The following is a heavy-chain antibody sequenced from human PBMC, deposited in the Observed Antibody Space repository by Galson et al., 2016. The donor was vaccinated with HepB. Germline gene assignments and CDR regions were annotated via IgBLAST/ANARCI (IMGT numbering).Heavy chain of an antibody. V-gene: IGHV3-23*01. D-gene: IGHD2/OR15-2a*01. J-gene: IGHJ4*02. CDR2: ISGSGDNT. CDR3: ARRINFDY. Sequence: SLRLSCAASGFTFSSYAMGWVRQAPGKGLEWVSTISGSGDNTYYADSVKGRFTFSRDNSKNTLYLQMNSLRAEDTAVYYCARRINFDYWGQGTLVTVSS. CDR1: GFTFSSYA.